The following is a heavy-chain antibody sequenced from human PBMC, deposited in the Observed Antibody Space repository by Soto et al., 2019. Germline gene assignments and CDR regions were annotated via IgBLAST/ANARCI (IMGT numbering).Heavy chain of an antibody. CDR3: ARDRDGGTYTYFDN. Sequence: QVQLVESGGGVVQPGRSLRLSCAASGFIFSAFGIHWVRQAPGKGLEWVAFLSHDGSNKYYADSVRGRFTISRDNSKHTVYLQMSSLTPDDTAVYYCARDRDGGTYTYFDNWGQGTRVTVSS. J-gene: IGHJ4*02. D-gene: IGHD1-26*01. CDR2: LSHDGSNK. CDR1: GFIFSAFG. V-gene: IGHV3-30*03.